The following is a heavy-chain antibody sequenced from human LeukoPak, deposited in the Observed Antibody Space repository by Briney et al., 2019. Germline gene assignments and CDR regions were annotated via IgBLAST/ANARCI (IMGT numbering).Heavy chain of an antibody. CDR3: ARVWRELRPSMFSSRHMDV. Sequence: GGSLRLSCAASGFTFSSYGMHWVRQAPGKGLEWVSSISSSSSYIYYADSVKGRFTISRDNAKNSLYLQMNSLRAEDTAVYYCARVWRELRPSMFSSRHMDVWGKGTTVTVSS. D-gene: IGHD1-26*01. CDR2: ISSSSSYI. CDR1: GFTFSSYG. J-gene: IGHJ6*03. V-gene: IGHV3-21*01.